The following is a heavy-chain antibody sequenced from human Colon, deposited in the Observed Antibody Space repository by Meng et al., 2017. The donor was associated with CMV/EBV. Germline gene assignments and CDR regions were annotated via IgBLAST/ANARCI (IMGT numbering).Heavy chain of an antibody. CDR3: ARGSLYCSSTSCYKAYYYYGMDV. CDR2: IIPIFGTA. CDR1: GGTFSSYA. V-gene: IGHV1-69*05. J-gene: IGHJ6*02. Sequence: SVKVSCQASGGTFSSYAISWVRQAPGQGLEWMGGIIPIFGTANYAQKFQGRVTITTDESTSTAYMELSSLRSEDTAVYYCARGSLYCSSTSCYKAYYYYGMDVWGQGTKVTVSS. D-gene: IGHD2-2*02.